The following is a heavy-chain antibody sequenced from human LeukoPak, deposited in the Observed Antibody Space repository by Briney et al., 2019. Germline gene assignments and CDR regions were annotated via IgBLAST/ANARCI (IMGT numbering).Heavy chain of an antibody. V-gene: IGHV1-18*01. D-gene: IGHD3-16*02. CDR3: AREGVYSPDPSSYHRDAFDI. Sequence: ASVKVSCKASGYTFTSYGISWVRQAPGQGLEWMGWISAYNGNTNYAQKFQGRVTITADESTSTAYMELSSLRSEDTAVYYCAREGVYSPDPSSYHRDAFDIWGQGTVVTVSS. CDR1: GYTFTSYG. CDR2: ISAYNGNT. J-gene: IGHJ3*02.